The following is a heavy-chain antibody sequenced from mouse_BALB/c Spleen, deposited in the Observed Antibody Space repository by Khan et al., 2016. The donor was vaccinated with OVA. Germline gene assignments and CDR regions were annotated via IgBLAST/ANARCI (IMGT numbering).Heavy chain of an antibody. CDR1: GYTFTTAG. CDR3: ARGGAAYYRNDGGAMDY. J-gene: IGHJ4*01. V-gene: IGHV9-4*02. D-gene: IGHD2-14*01. Sequence: QIQLVQSGPELKKPGETVRISCKASGYTFTTAGMQWVQKMPGKGLKWIGWINTHSGVPKYAEDFKGRFAFSLETSASTAYLQITNRKNEDTATYFCARGGAAYYRNDGGAMDYWGQGTSVTVSS. CDR2: INTHSGVP.